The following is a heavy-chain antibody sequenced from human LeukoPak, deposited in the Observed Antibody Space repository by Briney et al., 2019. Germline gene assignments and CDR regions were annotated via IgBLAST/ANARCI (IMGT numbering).Heavy chain of an antibody. CDR3: TRPKDSGSHLFLFDY. D-gene: IGHD1-26*01. V-gene: IGHV1-46*01. CDR1: GYTFTSYY. Sequence: ASVKVSCKASGYTFTSYYMHWGRQAPGQGHGRMGIINPSDGSTNYAQKFQGRVTMTRDRSRSTVYLELSSLRSEDTAVYYCTRPKDSGSHLFLFDYWGQGTLVTVSS. J-gene: IGHJ4*02. CDR2: INPSDGST.